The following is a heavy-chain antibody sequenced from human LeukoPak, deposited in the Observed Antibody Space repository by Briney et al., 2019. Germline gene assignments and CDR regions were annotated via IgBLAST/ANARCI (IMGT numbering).Heavy chain of an antibody. D-gene: IGHD4/OR15-4a*01. J-gene: IGHJ4*02. Sequence: GGSLRLSCAASGFTFSSYAMSWVRQVPGEGLECVSAISGSGGSTYYAHSVKGRFTISRDNSKNTLYLQMNSLRAEDTAVYYCGSGDLVRFDYWGQGTLVTVSS. V-gene: IGHV3-23*01. CDR2: ISGSGGST. CDR1: GFTFSSYA. CDR3: GSGDLVRFDY.